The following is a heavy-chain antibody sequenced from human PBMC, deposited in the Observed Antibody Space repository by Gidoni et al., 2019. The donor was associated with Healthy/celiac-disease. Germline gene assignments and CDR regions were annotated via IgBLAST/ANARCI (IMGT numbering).Heavy chain of an antibody. CDR3: AKDLQGGSPDY. CDR2: ISYDGSNK. CDR1: GFTFSSYG. V-gene: IGHV3-30*18. J-gene: IGHJ4*02. Sequence: QVQLVESGGGVVQPGRSLRRSCAAYGFTFSSYGLHWVRQAPGKGLEWVAVISYDGSNKYYADSVKGRFTISRDNSKNTLYLQMNSLRAEDTAVYYCAKDLQGGSPDYWGQGTLVTVSS. D-gene: IGHD1-26*01.